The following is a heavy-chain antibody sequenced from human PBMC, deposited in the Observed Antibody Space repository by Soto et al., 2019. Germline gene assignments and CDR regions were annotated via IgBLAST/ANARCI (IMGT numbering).Heavy chain of an antibody. Sequence: TLSLTCAVSGDSITTNNWWSWVRQPPGKGLEWVGEVYHNGRTNYNPSLKSRVTKSVDTSKNQFSLKLTSVTAADTAIYYCARDAAVPGESDRFDYWGQGTLVTVSS. J-gene: IGHJ4*02. D-gene: IGHD6-19*01. CDR3: ARDAAVPGESDRFDY. V-gene: IGHV4-4*02. CDR2: VYHNGRT. CDR1: GDSITTNNW.